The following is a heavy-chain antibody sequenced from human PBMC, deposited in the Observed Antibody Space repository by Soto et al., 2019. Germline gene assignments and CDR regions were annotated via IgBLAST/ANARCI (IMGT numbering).Heavy chain of an antibody. Sequence: QVQLQESGPGLVKPSQTLSLTCTVSGGSISSGGYYWSWIRQHPGKGLEWIGYIYYSGSTYYNPSLKSRVTISVDTSKNQFSLKLSSVTDADTAVYYCAREEEVYYGSGLYNWFDPWGQGTLVTVSS. CDR2: IYYSGST. V-gene: IGHV4-31*03. D-gene: IGHD3-10*01. CDR1: GGSISSGGYY. CDR3: AREEEVYYGSGLYNWFDP. J-gene: IGHJ5*02.